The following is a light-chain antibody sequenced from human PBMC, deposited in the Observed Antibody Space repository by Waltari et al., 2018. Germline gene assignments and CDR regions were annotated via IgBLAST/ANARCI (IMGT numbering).Light chain of an antibody. V-gene: IGLV3-1*01. CDR2: QDS. CDR3: QSWDSSLVV. Sequence: YDLTQPPSVSVSPGQTASISCSGARLGNKYASWYQQKPGQSPVLVIYQDSERPLGILERFSGYNSGNTATLTISGTQTMDEADYYCQSWDSSLVVFGGGTKLTVL. J-gene: IGLJ2*01. CDR1: RLGNKY.